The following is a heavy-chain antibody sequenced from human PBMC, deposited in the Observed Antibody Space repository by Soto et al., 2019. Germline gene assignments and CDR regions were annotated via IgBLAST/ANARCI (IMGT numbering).Heavy chain of an antibody. D-gene: IGHD6-13*01. Sequence: GGSLRLSCAASGFSFSYYAMSWVRQAPGKGLEWVSVISESGGSTHYADSVRGRFTVSRDNSKNSLSLRMNSLRDEDTAVYFCQKRSPYSSGWYSTIFDYWGQGALVTVPQ. CDR3: QKRSPYSSGWYSTIFDY. CDR1: GFSFSYYA. CDR2: ISESGGST. J-gene: IGHJ4*02. V-gene: IGHV3-23*01.